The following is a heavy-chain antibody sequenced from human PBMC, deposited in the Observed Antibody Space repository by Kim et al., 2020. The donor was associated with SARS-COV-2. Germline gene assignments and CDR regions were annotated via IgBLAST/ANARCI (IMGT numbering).Heavy chain of an antibody. CDR3: AAPRAYDAFDI. CDR2: ISYDGSNK. J-gene: IGHJ3*02. V-gene: IGHV3-30*03. Sequence: GGSLRLSCAASGFTFSSYGMHWVRQAPGKGLEWVAVISYDGSNKYYADSVKGRFTISRDNSKNTLYLQMNSLRAEDTAVYYCAAPRAYDAFDIWGQGTMVTVSS. CDR1: GFTFSSYG.